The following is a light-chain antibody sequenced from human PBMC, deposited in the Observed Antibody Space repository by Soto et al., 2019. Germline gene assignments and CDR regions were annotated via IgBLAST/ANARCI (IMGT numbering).Light chain of an antibody. CDR3: SSYAGSSNV. V-gene: IGLV2-8*01. CDR1: SSDVGGYNY. J-gene: IGLJ1*01. CDR2: EVN. Sequence: QSVLTQPPAASGSPGQSVAISCTGTSSDVGGYNYVSWYQQHPGKAPKLMIYEVNKRPSGLPDRFSRSKSGNTASLTVSGLQAEDEADYYCSSYAGSSNVFGTATKVTVL.